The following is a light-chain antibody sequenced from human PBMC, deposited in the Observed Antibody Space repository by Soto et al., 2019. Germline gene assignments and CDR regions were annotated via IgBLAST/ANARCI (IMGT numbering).Light chain of an antibody. J-gene: IGKJ1*01. CDR2: GAS. Sequence: EIVLSQSPCTLSLSPWERATLSCRVSQSVSSSYLAWYQQKPGQAPRLLIYGASSRATGIPDRFSGSGSGTDFTLTISRLEPEDFAVYYCQQYGSSPWTFGQGTKVDIK. CDR3: QQYGSSPWT. V-gene: IGKV3-20*01. CDR1: QSVSSSY.